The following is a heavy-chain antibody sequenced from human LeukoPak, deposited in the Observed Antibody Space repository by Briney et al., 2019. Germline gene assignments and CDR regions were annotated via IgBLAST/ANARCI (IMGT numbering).Heavy chain of an antibody. CDR3: ARIGDYVWGSYPLGYFDY. CDR1: GYSFTSYW. J-gene: IGHJ4*02. D-gene: IGHD3-16*02. V-gene: IGHV5-51*01. CDR2: IYPGDSDT. Sequence: GESLKISCKGSGYSFTSYWLGWVRQMPGKGLEWMGIIYPGDSDTRYSPSFQGQVTISADESISTAYLQWSSLKASDTAMYYCARIGDYVWGSYPLGYFDYWGQGTLVTVSS.